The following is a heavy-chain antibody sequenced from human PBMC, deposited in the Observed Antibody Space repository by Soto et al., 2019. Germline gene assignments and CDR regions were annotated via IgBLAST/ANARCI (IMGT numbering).Heavy chain of an antibody. CDR1: GYTFTSYA. D-gene: IGHD1-1*01. J-gene: IGHJ6*02. V-gene: IGHV1-3*01. CDR2: INAGNGST. CDR3: AREGTNYGMDV. Sequence: GASVKVSCKASGYTFTSYAMHWVRQAPGQRLEWMGWINAGNGSTKYSQKFQGRVTITRDTSASTAYMELSSLRSEDTAVYYCAREGTNYGMDVWGQGTTVTVSS.